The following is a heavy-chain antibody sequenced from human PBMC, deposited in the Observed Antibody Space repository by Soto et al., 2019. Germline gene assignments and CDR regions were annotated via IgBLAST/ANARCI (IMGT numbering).Heavy chain of an antibody. CDR2: IYWDDDK. CDR1: GLSLSTSGEA. CDR3: AHYVSTSPASGFDS. Sequence: QITLKESGPTLVKPTQTLTLTCTFSGLSLSTSGEAVGWIRQPPGKALEWLALIYWDDDKRYNPTLKTRLTITKDTSKNQVVLTLTNMDPVDTATYYCAHYVSTSPASGFDSWGQGILVTVSS. V-gene: IGHV2-5*02. D-gene: IGHD3-10*02. J-gene: IGHJ5*01.